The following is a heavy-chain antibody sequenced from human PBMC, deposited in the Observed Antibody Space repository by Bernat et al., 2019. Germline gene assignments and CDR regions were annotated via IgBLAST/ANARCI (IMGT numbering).Heavy chain of an antibody. V-gene: IGHV3-15*01. CDR3: TTAWVGIPDAFDI. D-gene: IGHD1-26*01. Sequence: EVQLVESGGGLVKPGGSLRLSCAASGFTFSNAWMSWVRQAPGKGLEWVGRIKSKTDGGTTDYAAPVKGRFTISRDDSKNTLYLQMNSLKTEDTAVYYCTTAWVGIPDAFDIWGQGTMVTVSS. CDR2: IKSKTDGGTT. J-gene: IGHJ3*02. CDR1: GFTFSNAW.